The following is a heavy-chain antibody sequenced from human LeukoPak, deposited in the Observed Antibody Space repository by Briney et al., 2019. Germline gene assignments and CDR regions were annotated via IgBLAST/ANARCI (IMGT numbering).Heavy chain of an antibody. CDR3: ARAPYGDSYFDY. J-gene: IGHJ4*02. Sequence: ASVKVSCKASGYTFTSYAMHWVRQAPGQRLEWMGWINAGNGNTKYSQEFQGRVTITRDTSASTAYMELSSLRSEDMAVYYCARAPYGDSYFDYWGQGTLVTVSS. CDR1: GYTFTSYA. D-gene: IGHD4-17*01. V-gene: IGHV1-3*03. CDR2: INAGNGNT.